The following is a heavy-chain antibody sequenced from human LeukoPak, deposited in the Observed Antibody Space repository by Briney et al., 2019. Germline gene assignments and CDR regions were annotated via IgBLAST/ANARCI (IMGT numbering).Heavy chain of an antibody. CDR2: IYQSGST. CDR3: ARSSSGYNPGFDY. J-gene: IGHJ4*02. Sequence: SQTLSLTCTVSGGSISSGGYYWSWIRQPPGKGLEWIGYIYQSGSTYYKPSLKSRVTISVDTSKNQFSLKLSSVTAADTAVYYCARSSSGYNPGFDYWGQGTLVTVSS. D-gene: IGHD3-22*01. V-gene: IGHV4-30-2*02. CDR1: GGSISSGGYY.